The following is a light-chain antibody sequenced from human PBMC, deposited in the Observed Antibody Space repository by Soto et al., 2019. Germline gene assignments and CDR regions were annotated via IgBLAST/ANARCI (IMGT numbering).Light chain of an antibody. CDR2: EVR. CDR1: SIDVGAYNY. V-gene: IGLV2-14*01. Sequence: QSALTQPASVSGSPGESFTISCTGTSIDVGAYNYVSWYQQYPCKAPKAIIFEVRKRPSGVSNRFSGSKSGDTASLTISGLQAEDEADYYCSSYRSSTTFVFGTGTKVTVL. CDR3: SSYRSSTTFV. J-gene: IGLJ1*01.